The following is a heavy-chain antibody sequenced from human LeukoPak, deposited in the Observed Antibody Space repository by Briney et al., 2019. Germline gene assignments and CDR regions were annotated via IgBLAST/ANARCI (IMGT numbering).Heavy chain of an antibody. J-gene: IGHJ4*02. Sequence: GSLRLSCAASGFTFSSYAMSWVRQAPGKGLEWVSAISGSGGSTYYADSVKGRFTISRDNSKNTLYLQMNSLRAEDTAVYYCAKVYDYGDDFDYWGQGTLVTVSS. CDR3: AKVYDYGDDFDY. CDR2: ISGSGGST. V-gene: IGHV3-23*01. CDR1: GFTFSSYA. D-gene: IGHD4-17*01.